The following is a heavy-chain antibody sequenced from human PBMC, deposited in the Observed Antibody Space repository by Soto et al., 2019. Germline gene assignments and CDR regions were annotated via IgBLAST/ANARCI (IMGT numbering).Heavy chain of an antibody. D-gene: IGHD6-19*01. CDR3: ARAAGEQWRRVQKDY. CDR2: ISAYNGNT. J-gene: IGHJ4*02. V-gene: IGHV1-18*04. CDR1: GYTFTSYG. Sequence: QVQLVQSGADVKKPGASVKVSCKASGYTFTSYGISWVRQAPRQGLEWMGWISAYNGNTNYAQKLQGIFTMTTDTFTSTAYMDLRSLRSDDTAVYYCARAAGEQWRRVQKDYWGQGTLVTVSS.